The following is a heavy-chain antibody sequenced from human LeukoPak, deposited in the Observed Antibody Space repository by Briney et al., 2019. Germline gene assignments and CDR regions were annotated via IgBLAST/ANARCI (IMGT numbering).Heavy chain of an antibody. Sequence: GGSLRLSCAASGFTFSSYAMSWVRQAPGKGLEWVSAISGSGGSTYYADSVKGRFTISRDNSKNTLYLQMNSLRAEDTAVYYCAPVIVVVQAANTWFDPWGQGPLVTVS. CDR3: APVIVVVQAANTWFDP. J-gene: IGHJ5*02. V-gene: IGHV3-23*01. CDR2: ISGSGGST. CDR1: GFTFSSYA. D-gene: IGHD2-2*01.